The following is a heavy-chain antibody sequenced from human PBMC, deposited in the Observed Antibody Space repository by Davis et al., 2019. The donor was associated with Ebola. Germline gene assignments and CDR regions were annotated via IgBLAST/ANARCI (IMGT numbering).Heavy chain of an antibody. D-gene: IGHD4/OR15-4a*01. Sequence: GESLKISCAASGFTFSSYWMSWVRQAPGKGLEWVANIKQDGSEKYYVDSVEGRFTISRDNAKNSLYLQMNSLRAEDTAVYYCAKAGHCANYCSFDSWGQGTLVTVSS. J-gene: IGHJ4*02. V-gene: IGHV3-7*03. CDR2: IKQDGSEK. CDR3: AKAGHCANYCSFDS. CDR1: GFTFSSYW.